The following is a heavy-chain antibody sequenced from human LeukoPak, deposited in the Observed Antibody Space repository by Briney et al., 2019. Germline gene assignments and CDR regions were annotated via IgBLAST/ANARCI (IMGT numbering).Heavy chain of an antibody. CDR1: GGTFSSYA. CDR3: AREDLDSSSWYY. D-gene: IGHD6-13*01. CDR2: INPNSGGT. Sequence: ASVKVSCKASGGTFSSYAISWVRQAPGQGLEWMGWINPNSGGTNYAQKFQGRVTMTRDTSISTAYMELSRLRSDDTAVYYCAREDLDSSSWYYWGQGTLVTVSS. J-gene: IGHJ4*02. V-gene: IGHV1-2*02.